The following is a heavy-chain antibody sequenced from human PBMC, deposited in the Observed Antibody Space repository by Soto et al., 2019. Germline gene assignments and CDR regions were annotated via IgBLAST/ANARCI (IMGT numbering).Heavy chain of an antibody. CDR1: GFSLSTSGVG. J-gene: IGHJ4*02. V-gene: IGHV2-5*02. CDR3: AHQKIYGDYGWY. Sequence: QITLKESGPTLVKPTQTLTLTCTFSGFSLSTSGVGVGWIRQPPGKALEWLALIYWDDDKRYSPSLKSRLTIXKXISKNQVVLTMTNMDPVDTATYYCAHQKIYGDYGWYWGQGTLVTVSS. D-gene: IGHD4-17*01. CDR2: IYWDDDK.